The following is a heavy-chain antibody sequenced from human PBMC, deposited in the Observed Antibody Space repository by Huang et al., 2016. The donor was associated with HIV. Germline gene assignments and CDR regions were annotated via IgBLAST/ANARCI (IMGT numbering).Heavy chain of an antibody. J-gene: IGHJ4*02. CDR1: GYNFVSYT. Sequence: QVHLVQSGAEVKTPGASVRVSCKPSGYNFVSYTIAWVRRAPGQGLEGMGLISDYSGNRNYAQNFQVRVSMTTDRSTSTAYMELRSLRPDDTAVYYCARGVPALGIRGRYYFDSWGQGTLVTVSS. D-gene: IGHD7-27*01. V-gene: IGHV1-18*04. CDR2: ISDYSGNR. CDR3: ARGVPALGIRGRYYFDS.